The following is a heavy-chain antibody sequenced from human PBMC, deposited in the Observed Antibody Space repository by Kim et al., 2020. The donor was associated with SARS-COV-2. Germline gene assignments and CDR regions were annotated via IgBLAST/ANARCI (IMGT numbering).Heavy chain of an antibody. CDR1: GFILRNYG. J-gene: IGHJ4*02. CDR3: AKAPADGYYYY. V-gene: IGHV3-33*06. CDR2: IWYDGSNK. D-gene: IGHD4-17*01. Sequence: GGSLRLSCAASGFILRNYGMHGVRQAPAKGLEWVAVIWYDGSNKYYADSVKGRFTISRDNSKNTLYLQMNSLRVEDTAVYYCAKAPADGYYYYWGQRTLVTVSS.